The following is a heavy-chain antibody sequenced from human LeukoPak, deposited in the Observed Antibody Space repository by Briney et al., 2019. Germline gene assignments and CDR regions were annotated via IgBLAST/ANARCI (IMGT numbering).Heavy chain of an antibody. D-gene: IGHD3-16*01. CDR2: IYTSGST. CDR3: ARGSRWNVWGGENWFDP. V-gene: IGHV4-4*07. Sequence: SETLSLTCTVSGGSISSYYWSWIRQPAGKGLEWIGRIYTSGSTNYNPSLKSRVTISVDTSKNQFSLKLSSVTAADTAVYYCARGSRWNVWGGENWFDPWGQGTLVTVSS. CDR1: GGSISSYY. J-gene: IGHJ5*02.